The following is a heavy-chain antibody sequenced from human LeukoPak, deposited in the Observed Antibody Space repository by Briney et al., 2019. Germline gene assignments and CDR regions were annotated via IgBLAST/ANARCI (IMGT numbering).Heavy chain of an antibody. CDR3: ARVAQLLGSFDY. V-gene: IGHV1-69*05. D-gene: IGHD2-2*01. J-gene: IGHJ4*02. CDR2: IIPIFGTA. CDR1: GGTFSSYA. Sequence: ASVKVSCKASGGTFSSYAISWVRQAPGQGLEWMGGIIPIFGTANYAQKFQGRVTITMDESTSTAYMELSSLRSEDTAVYYCARVAQLLGSFDYWGQGTLVTVSS.